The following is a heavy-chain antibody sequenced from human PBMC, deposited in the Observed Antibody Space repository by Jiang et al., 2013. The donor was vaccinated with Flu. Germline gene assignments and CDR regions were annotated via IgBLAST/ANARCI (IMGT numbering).Heavy chain of an antibody. CDR1: GYSFTSYW. V-gene: IGHV5-51*01. CDR3: ATLPSITIFGVVTHDNWFDP. Sequence: GAEVKKPGESLKISCKGSGYSFTSYWIGWVRQMPGKGLEWMGIIYPGDSDTRYSPSFQGQVTISADKSISTAYLQWSSLKASDTAMYYCATLPSITIFGVVTHDNWFDPWGQGTLVTVSS. J-gene: IGHJ5*02. CDR2: IYPGDSDT. D-gene: IGHD3-3*01.